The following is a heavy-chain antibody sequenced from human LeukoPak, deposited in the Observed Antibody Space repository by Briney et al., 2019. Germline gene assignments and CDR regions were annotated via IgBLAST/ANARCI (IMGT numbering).Heavy chain of an antibody. CDR2: INHSGST. V-gene: IGHV4-34*01. D-gene: IGHD3-22*01. Sequence: KPSETLSLTCAVYGGSFSGYYWSWIRQPPGKGLEWFGEINHSGSTNYNPSLKSRATISVDTSKNQFSLKLSSVTAADTAVYYCARSRFLNYYDSSGYYYANYYFDYWGQGTLVTVSS. CDR3: ARSRFLNYYDSSGYYYANYYFDY. CDR1: GGSFSGYY. J-gene: IGHJ4*02.